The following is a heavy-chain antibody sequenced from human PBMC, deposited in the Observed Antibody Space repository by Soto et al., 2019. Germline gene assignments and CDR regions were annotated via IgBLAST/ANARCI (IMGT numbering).Heavy chain of an antibody. D-gene: IGHD3-3*01. CDR1: SVALTTDGYY. CDR3: ARWRRFVRVVFMPYYYYGMDV. J-gene: IGHJ6*02. CDR2: INHSGST. Sequence: SETMSLTSSVSSVALTTDGYYWSWIRQPPGKGLEWIGEINHSGSTNYNPSLKSRVTISGDTSKNQFSLELSTLTAADTAVYYCARWRRFVRVVFMPYYYYGMDVWGQGTTVTVSS. V-gene: IGHV4-61*08.